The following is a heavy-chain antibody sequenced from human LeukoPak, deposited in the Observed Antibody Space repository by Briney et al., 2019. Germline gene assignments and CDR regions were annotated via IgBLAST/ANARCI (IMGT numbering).Heavy chain of an antibody. CDR1: GFTFSSFS. V-gene: IGHV3-23*01. J-gene: IGHJ4*02. Sequence: PGGSLRLSCAASGFTFSSFSMSWVRQTPGKGLEWVSDISASASITKYADSVKGRFIISRDNSKNTLFLQMSSLTAEDTAVYYCATGAASIGWLSHDHWGQGTLVTVSS. CDR2: ISASASIT. CDR3: ATGAASIGWLSHDH. D-gene: IGHD2-15*01.